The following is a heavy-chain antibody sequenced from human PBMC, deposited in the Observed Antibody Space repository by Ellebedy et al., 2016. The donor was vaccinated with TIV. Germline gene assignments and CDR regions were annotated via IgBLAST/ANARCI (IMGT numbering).Heavy chain of an antibody. Sequence: MPSETLSLTCTVSGGSISSYYWSWIRQPPGKGLEWIGHIYYSGSTNYNPSLKSRVTISVDTSKNQFSLKLSSVTAADTAVYYCGWDCSSTSCRGGYWGRGTLVTVSS. CDR3: GWDCSSTSCRGGY. J-gene: IGHJ4*02. CDR2: IYYSGST. D-gene: IGHD2-2*01. V-gene: IGHV4-59*08. CDR1: GGSISSYY.